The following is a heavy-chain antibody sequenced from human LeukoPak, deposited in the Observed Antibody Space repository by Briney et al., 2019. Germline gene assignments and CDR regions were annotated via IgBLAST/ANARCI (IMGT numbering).Heavy chain of an antibody. J-gene: IGHJ6*03. Sequence: GGSLRLSCAASGFTFSSYSMNWVRQAPGKGLEWVSYISSSSSTIYYADSVKGRFTISRDNSKNTLYLQMNSLRAEDTAVYYCATDPLWFGELPLVNYYYYYMDVWGKGTTVTISS. CDR1: GFTFSSYS. V-gene: IGHV3-48*01. D-gene: IGHD3-10*01. CDR2: ISSSSSTI. CDR3: ATDPLWFGELPLVNYYYYYMDV.